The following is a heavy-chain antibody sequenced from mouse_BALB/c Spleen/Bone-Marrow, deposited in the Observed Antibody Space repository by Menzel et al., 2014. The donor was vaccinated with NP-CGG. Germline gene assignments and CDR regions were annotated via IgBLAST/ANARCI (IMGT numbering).Heavy chain of an antibody. J-gene: IGHJ2*01. D-gene: IGHD2-2*01. CDR2: INPSTGYT. CDR3: ARSGGYDGFSY. Sequence: QVQLQQPGAELAKPGASVKMSCKASGYTFXSYWMHWVKQRPGQGLEWIGYINPSTGYTEYNQKFKDKATLTADKSSSTAYMQLSSLTSEDSAVYYCARSGGYDGFSYWGQGTTLTVSS. V-gene: IGHV1-7*01. CDR1: GYTFXSYW.